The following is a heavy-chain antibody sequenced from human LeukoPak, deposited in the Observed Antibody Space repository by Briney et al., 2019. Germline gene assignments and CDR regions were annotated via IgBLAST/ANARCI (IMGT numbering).Heavy chain of an antibody. CDR1: GGSIRSYY. J-gene: IGHJ5*02. Sequence: SETLSLSCTVSGGSIRSYYWSWIRQPPGKGLECIGYIYYIGSINYNPSLKSRVTISLDTSKSQFSLKLTSVTPADTAVYYCARGGIVGSRTNWFDPWGQGILVTVSS. D-gene: IGHD1-26*01. V-gene: IGHV4-59*01. CDR3: ARGGIVGSRTNWFDP. CDR2: IYYIGSI.